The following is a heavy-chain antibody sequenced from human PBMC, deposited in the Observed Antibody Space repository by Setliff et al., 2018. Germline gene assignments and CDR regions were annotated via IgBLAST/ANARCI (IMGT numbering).Heavy chain of an antibody. CDR1: GYSFSDYG. J-gene: IGHJ5*02. Sequence: GASVKVSCKASGYSFSDYGISWVRQAPGQGLEWMGWINPHTGGTTYNQKFQGRVTMTRDTANSTVYMDLSSLTSDDTAIYYCARGGGSYRAGNSRPTYWFDPWGQGTLVTVSS. CDR3: ARGGGSYRAGNSRPTYWFDP. V-gene: IGHV1-2*02. CDR2: INPHTGGT. D-gene: IGHD2-21*01.